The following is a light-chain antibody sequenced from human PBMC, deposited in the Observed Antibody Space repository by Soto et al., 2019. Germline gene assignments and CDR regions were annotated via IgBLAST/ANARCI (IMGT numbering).Light chain of an antibody. CDR2: DVS. Sequence: QSALTQPASVSGSPGQSITISCTGTSSDVGGYNYVSWYQQHPGKAPKLMIYDVSNRPSGVSNRFSGSKSGNTASLTISGLQAEDEADYYCRSAYYVLGTGTKLTVL. CDR1: SSDVGGYNY. J-gene: IGLJ1*01. V-gene: IGLV2-14*01. CDR3: RSAYYV.